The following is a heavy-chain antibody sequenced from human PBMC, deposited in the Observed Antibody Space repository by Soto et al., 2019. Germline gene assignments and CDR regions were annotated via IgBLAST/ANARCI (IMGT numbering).Heavy chain of an antibody. J-gene: IGHJ6*02. Sequence: GGSLRLSCAASGFTFSSYGMHWVRQAPGKGLEWVAVISYDGSNKYYADSVKGRFTISRDNSKNTLYLQMNSLRAEEMAVYYGAKDGGGLGESLYCSGGSCYSSTDFNYYYYYGMDVWGQGTTVTVSS. V-gene: IGHV3-30*18. CDR2: ISYDGSNK. CDR1: GFTFSSYG. D-gene: IGHD2-15*01. CDR3: AKDGGGLGESLYCSGGSCYSSTDFNYYYYYGMDV.